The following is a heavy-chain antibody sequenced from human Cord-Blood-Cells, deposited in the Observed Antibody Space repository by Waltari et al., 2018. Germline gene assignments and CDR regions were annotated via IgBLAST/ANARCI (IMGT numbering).Heavy chain of an antibody. V-gene: IGHV1-69*01. CDR3: ARDWEYSSSSWYFDL. Sequence: QVQLAQSGAEVKKPGSSVKVSCKASGGTFSSSAISWVRQAPGQGLEWMGGISPILGTANYAQKFQGRVTITADESTSTAYMELSSLRSEDTAVYYCARDWEYSSSSWYFDLWGRGTLVTVSS. D-gene: IGHD6-6*01. J-gene: IGHJ2*01. CDR2: ISPILGTA. CDR1: GGTFSSSA.